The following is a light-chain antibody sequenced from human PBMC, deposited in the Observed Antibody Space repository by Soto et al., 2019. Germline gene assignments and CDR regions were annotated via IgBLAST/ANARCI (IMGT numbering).Light chain of an antibody. Sequence: EIVMTQSPATLSVSPGEIATLSCRASQSVSTNLAWYQQKPGQAPRLLMYGASTRATGIPARFSGSGSGPEFTLTISGLQSEDFAVYYGQQYHNWPPYTFGQGTKLEIK. J-gene: IGKJ2*01. CDR1: QSVSTN. CDR2: GAS. V-gene: IGKV3-15*01. CDR3: QQYHNWPPYT.